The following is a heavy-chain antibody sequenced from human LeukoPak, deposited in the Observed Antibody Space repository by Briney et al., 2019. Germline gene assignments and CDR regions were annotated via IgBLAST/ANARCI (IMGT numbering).Heavy chain of an antibody. V-gene: IGHV3-74*01. CDR1: GFTFSSYW. CDR2: INSDGSST. J-gene: IGHJ3*02. D-gene: IGHD3-10*01. Sequence: GGSLRLSCAASGFTFSSYWMHWVRQAPGKGLVWVSRINSDGSSTSYADSVKGRFTISRDNAKNSLYLQMNSLRAEDTAVYYCARDYGSGSYYRKRAFDIWGQGTMVTVSS. CDR3: ARDYGSGSYYRKRAFDI.